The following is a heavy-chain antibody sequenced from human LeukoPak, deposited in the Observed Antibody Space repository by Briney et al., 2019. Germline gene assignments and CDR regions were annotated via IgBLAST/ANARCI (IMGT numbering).Heavy chain of an antibody. V-gene: IGHV3-48*02. CDR1: GFTFSNYN. J-gene: IGHJ4*02. CDR3: ARAGVGARFEDY. CDR2: ISSTSNPI. D-gene: IGHD1-26*01. Sequence: GGSLRLSCAASGFTFSNYNMNWVRQAPGKGLEWLSYISSTSNPIYYADSVKGRFTISRDNAKNSLYLQMNSLRDEDTAVYYCARAGVGARFEDYWGQGTLVTVSS.